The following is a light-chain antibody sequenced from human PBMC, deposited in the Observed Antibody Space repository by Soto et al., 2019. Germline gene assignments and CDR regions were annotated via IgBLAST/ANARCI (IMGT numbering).Light chain of an antibody. V-gene: IGKV1-5*03. Sequence: DIQMTQAPSTLSGSVGDRVTITCRASQTISSLFAWYQHKPGKAPKLLIYKAFTLKSGVPSRFSGSGSGTEFTLTISSLQPDDFATYSCQHSNSYSEAFGQGTKVELK. CDR3: QHSNSYSEA. CDR1: QTISSL. CDR2: KAF. J-gene: IGKJ1*01.